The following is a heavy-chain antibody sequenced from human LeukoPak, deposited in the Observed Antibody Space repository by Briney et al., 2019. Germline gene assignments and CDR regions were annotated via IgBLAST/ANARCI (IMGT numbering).Heavy chain of an antibody. D-gene: IGHD3-22*01. Sequence: PSETLSLTCTVSGGSISSYYWSSIRQPPGKGLEWIGYIYYSGSTDYNPSLKSRVTISVDTSKNQFSLKLSSVTAADTAVYHCARGAPFYYDSSGYSGWFDPWGQGTPVTVSS. CDR2: IYYSGST. CDR3: ARGAPFYYDSSGYSGWFDP. J-gene: IGHJ5*02. CDR1: GGSISSYY. V-gene: IGHV4-59*13.